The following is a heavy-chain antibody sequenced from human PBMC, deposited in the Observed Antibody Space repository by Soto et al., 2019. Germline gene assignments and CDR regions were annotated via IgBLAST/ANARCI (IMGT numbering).Heavy chain of an antibody. V-gene: IGHV1-69*13. Sequence: SVKVSCKASGGTVSSYATTWVRQAPGKGLEWMGVFIPIFVSAHYAPKFQGRITITADESTSTAYMELSGLTSEDTAIYYCARDVSSDTTGFRGYDLWGQGTQVTVS. CDR2: FIPIFVSA. D-gene: IGHD3-10*01. CDR3: ARDVSSDTTGFRGYDL. J-gene: IGHJ4*02. CDR1: GGTVSSYA.